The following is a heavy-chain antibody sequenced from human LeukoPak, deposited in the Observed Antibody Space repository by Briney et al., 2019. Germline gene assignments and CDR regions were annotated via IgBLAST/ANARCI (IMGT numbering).Heavy chain of an antibody. Sequence: SETLSLTCAVYGGSFSGYYWSWIRQPPGKGLEWIGEINHSGSTNYNPSLKSRVTISVDTSKNQFSLKLSSVIAADTAVYYCARQRIAAARSPFDYWGQGTLVTVSS. V-gene: IGHV4-34*01. CDR1: GGSFSGYY. CDR2: INHSGST. CDR3: ARQRIAAARSPFDY. D-gene: IGHD6-13*01. J-gene: IGHJ4*02.